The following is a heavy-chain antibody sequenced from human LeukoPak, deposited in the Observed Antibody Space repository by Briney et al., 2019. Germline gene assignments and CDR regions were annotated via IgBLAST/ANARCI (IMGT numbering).Heavy chain of an antibody. Sequence: GGSLRLSCAASGFTFSDYYMSWIRQAPGKGLEWISYIGGSGSYTKYADAVKGRFTISRDNAKNSLYLQMNSLRAEDTAVHYCARDGYSSGWFSWGQGTLVIVSS. D-gene: IGHD6-19*01. CDR3: ARDGYSSGWFS. J-gene: IGHJ5*02. CDR1: GFTFSDYY. V-gene: IGHV3-11*06. CDR2: IGGSGSYT.